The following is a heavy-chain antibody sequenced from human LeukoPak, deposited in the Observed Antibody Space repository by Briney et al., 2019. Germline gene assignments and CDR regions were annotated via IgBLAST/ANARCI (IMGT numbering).Heavy chain of an antibody. D-gene: IGHD2-15*01. CDR1: GGTISSYA. V-gene: IGHV1-69*04. CDR2: IIPILGIA. J-gene: IGHJ3*02. Sequence: SVKVSCKASGGTISSYAISWVRQAPGQGLEWMGRIIPILGIANYAQKFQGRVTITADKSTSTAYMELSSLRSEDTAVYYCATRGYCSGGSCYGHAFDIWGQGTMVTVSS. CDR3: ATRGYCSGGSCYGHAFDI.